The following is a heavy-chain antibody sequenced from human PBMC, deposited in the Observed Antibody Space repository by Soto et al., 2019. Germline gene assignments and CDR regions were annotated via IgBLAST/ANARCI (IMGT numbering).Heavy chain of an antibody. CDR3: ASPQQWLGQRGDFDY. CDR2: IRQDGSDK. J-gene: IGHJ4*02. D-gene: IGHD6-19*01. Sequence: EVQLVESGGGLVQPGGSLRLSCAASGFTFSSYWMSWVRQAQGKGLEWVANIRQDGSDKYYVDSVKGRFTISRDNSKNSLYLQMNSLRVEDTALYYCASPQQWLGQRGDFDYWGQGTLVTVSS. V-gene: IGHV3-7*05. CDR1: GFTFSSYW.